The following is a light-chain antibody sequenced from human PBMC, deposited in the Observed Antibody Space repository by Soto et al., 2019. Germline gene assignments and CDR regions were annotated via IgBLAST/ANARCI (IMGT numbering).Light chain of an antibody. CDR1: QSVTSNY. J-gene: IGKJ4*01. Sequence: VMTQSPATLSVSPGERVTLSCRASQSVTSNYVAWFQQKLGQAPRLLIYAATSRAAGVPDRFSGSGSETNFTLTINRLELEDFAVYYCQQYGSPPLTFGGGTKVDIK. CDR3: QQYGSPPLT. V-gene: IGKV3-20*01. CDR2: AAT.